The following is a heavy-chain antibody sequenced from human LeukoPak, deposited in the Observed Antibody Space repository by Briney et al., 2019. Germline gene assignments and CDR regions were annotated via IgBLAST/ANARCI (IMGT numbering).Heavy chain of an antibody. J-gene: IGHJ4*02. CDR3: ARGGEGYNGPGFN. Sequence: GGSLRLSCAASGFTFSSHWMHWVRQAPGRGLVWVSRMNTDGSSINYADSVKGRFTISRDNAKNTLYLQMNSLRAEDTAVYYCARGGEGYNGPGFNWGQGTLVTVSS. D-gene: IGHD5-12*01. V-gene: IGHV3-74*01. CDR2: MNTDGSSI. CDR1: GFTFSSHW.